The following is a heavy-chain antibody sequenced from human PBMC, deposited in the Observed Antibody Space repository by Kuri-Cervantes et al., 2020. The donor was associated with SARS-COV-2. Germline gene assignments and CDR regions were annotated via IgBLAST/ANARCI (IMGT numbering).Heavy chain of an antibody. CDR2: MSAGGRST. CDR3: ASFPNDYGDYGDAFDI. J-gene: IGHJ3*02. V-gene: IGHV3-21*01. CDR1: GFTFSSYS. Sequence: GESLKISCAASGFTFSSYSMNWVRQAPGKGLEWVSSMSAGGRSTFYAESVKGRFTISRDNAKNSLYLQMNSLRAEDTAVYYCASFPNDYGDYGDAFDIWGQGTMVTVSS. D-gene: IGHD4-17*01.